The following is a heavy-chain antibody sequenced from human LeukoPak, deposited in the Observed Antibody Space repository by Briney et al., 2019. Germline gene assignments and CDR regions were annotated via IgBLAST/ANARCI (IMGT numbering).Heavy chain of an antibody. V-gene: IGHV4-34*01. J-gene: IGHJ4*02. D-gene: IGHD4-17*01. CDR3: ARTHPFTTD. CDR2: INHSGST. CDR1: GGSFSGYY. Sequence: KPSETLSLTCAVYGGSFSGYYWSWIRQPPGKGLEWIGEINHSGSTNYNPSLKSRVTISVDTSKNQFSLKLSSVTAADTAVYYCARTHPFTTDWGRGTLVTVSS.